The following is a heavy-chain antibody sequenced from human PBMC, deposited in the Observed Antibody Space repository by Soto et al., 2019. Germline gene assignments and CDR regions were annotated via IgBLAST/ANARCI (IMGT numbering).Heavy chain of an antibody. Sequence: GGSLRLSCAASGFTFSTYEMNWVRQAPGKGLEWVSYIDTSGGLIYNADSVKGRFTISRDNAKNSLYLQMNSLRAEDTAVYYCERTGYSSGLIDYWGQGSLVTVSS. D-gene: IGHD6-19*01. J-gene: IGHJ4*02. CDR1: GFTFSTYE. V-gene: IGHV3-48*03. CDR3: ERTGYSSGLIDY. CDR2: IDTSGGLI.